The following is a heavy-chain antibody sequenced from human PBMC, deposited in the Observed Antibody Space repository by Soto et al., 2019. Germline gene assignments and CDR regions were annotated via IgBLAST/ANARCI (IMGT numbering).Heavy chain of an antibody. V-gene: IGHV1-46*03. CDR2: INPSGGST. CDR1: GYTFTSYY. CDR3: ARDPYDFWSGAGYMDV. J-gene: IGHJ6*03. Sequence: QVQLVQSGAEVKKPGASVKVSCKASGYTFTSYYMHWVRQAPGQGLEWMGIINPSGGSTSYAQKFQGRVTMTRDTSTSTVYMELSSLRSEDTAVYYCARDPYDFWSGAGYMDVWGKGTTVTVSS. D-gene: IGHD3-3*01.